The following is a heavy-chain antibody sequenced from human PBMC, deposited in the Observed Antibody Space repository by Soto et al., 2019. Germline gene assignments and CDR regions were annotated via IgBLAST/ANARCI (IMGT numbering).Heavy chain of an antibody. D-gene: IGHD2-2*01. CDR2: IYHGGST. V-gene: IGHV4-4*02. CDR1: GGSISSSNW. J-gene: IGHJ4*02. Sequence: PSETLSLTCAVSGGSISSSNWWSWVRQPPGKGLERIGEIYHGGSTNYNTNNKRRVTISVNKSKNQYSLKLSSMTAADTAVYYCARVPDYWGQGILVTVSS. CDR3: ARVPDY.